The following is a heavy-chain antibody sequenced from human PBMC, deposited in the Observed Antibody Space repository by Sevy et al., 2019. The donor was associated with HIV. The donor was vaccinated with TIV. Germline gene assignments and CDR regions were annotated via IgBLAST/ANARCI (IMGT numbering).Heavy chain of an antibody. V-gene: IGHV3-49*03. Sequence: GGSLRLSCRTSGFTFGDFGMTWFRQAPGKGLEWVAFIRSKTSGGTTEYAASVEGRFTVSRDDSESIAYLQMNSLKTEDTAMYYCTRDWLLWFGPRGGNWLDPWGQGTLVTVSS. J-gene: IGHJ5*02. CDR1: GFTFGDFG. CDR3: TRDWLLWFGPRGGNWLDP. CDR2: IRSKTSGGTT. D-gene: IGHD3-10*01.